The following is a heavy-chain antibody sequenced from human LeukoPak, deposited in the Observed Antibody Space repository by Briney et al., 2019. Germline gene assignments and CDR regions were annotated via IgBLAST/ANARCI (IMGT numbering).Heavy chain of an antibody. Sequence: GASVKVSCKASGYTFTSYDINWVRQATGQGLEWMGWMNPNSGNTDYAQKFQGRVTMTTDTSTSTAYMELRSLRSDDTAVYYCARKSGTVDSINWGVDYWGQGTLVTISS. CDR1: GYTFTSYD. CDR3: ARKSGTVDSINWGVDY. J-gene: IGHJ4*02. CDR2: MNPNSGNT. D-gene: IGHD5-12*01. V-gene: IGHV1-8*01.